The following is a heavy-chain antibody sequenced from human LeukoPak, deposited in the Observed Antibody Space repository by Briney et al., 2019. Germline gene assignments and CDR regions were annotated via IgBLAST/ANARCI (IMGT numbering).Heavy chain of an antibody. J-gene: IGHJ3*02. CDR3: ARDEGYYYDSSGYYNVRGAFDI. CDR2: ISSSSSSTI. Sequence: GGSLRLSCAASGFTFSSYSMNWARQAPGKGLEWVSYISSSSSSTIYYADSVKGRFTISRDNAKNSLYLQMNSLRAEDTAVYYCARDEGYYYDSSGYYNVRGAFDIWGQGTMVTVSS. D-gene: IGHD3-22*01. CDR1: GFTFSSYS. V-gene: IGHV3-48*01.